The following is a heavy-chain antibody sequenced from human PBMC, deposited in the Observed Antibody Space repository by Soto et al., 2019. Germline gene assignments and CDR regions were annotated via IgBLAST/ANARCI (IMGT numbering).Heavy chain of an antibody. CDR1: GYTFTGYY. Sequence: GASVKVSCTASGYTFTGYYMHWVRQAPGQGLEWMGWINPNSGGTNYAQKFQGWVTMTRDTSISTAYMELSRLRSDDTAVYYCAREGVVRSGRVMAVCGQCTTVIDS. CDR3: AREGVVRSGRVMAVCGQCTTVIDS. D-gene: IGHD3-16*01. V-gene: IGHV1-2*04. J-gene: IGHJ5*01. CDR2: INPNSGGT.